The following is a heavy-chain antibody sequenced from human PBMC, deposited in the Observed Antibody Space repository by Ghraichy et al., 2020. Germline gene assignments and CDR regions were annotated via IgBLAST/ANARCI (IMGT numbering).Heavy chain of an antibody. J-gene: IGHJ4*02. Sequence: GSLRLSCAVYGGSFSGYYWSWIRQPPGKGLEWIGEINHSGSTNYNPSLKSRVTISVDTSKNQFSLKLSSVTAADTAVYYCARGPEWELPNEYYFDYWGQGTLVTVSS. CDR1: GGSFSGYY. CDR2: INHSGST. D-gene: IGHD1-26*01. V-gene: IGHV4-34*01. CDR3: ARGPEWELPNEYYFDY.